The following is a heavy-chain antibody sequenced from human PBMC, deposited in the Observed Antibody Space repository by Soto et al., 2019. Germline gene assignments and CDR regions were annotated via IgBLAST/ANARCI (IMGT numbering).Heavy chain of an antibody. CDR1: GDTFTTYG. D-gene: IGHD3-10*01. CDR2: INPNSGNI. J-gene: IGHJ4*02. Sequence: ASVKVSCKASGDTFTTYGINCVRQATGHGLEWMGWINPNSGNIGYAQRFQGRVTMTRDTAIRTAYMEVSSLRSDDTAVYYCARGRASGSYYLLDYWGQGTLVTVS. CDR3: ARGRASGSYYLLDY. V-gene: IGHV1-8*01.